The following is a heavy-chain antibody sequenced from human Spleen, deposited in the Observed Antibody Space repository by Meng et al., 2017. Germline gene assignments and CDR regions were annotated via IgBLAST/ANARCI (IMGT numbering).Heavy chain of an antibody. CDR1: GFTFSSYW. CDR3: ARSILVGALPHWYFDL. V-gene: IGHV3-74*01. Sequence: GESLKISCAASGFTFSSYWMHWVRQAPGKGLVWVSRINSDGSSTSYADSVKGRFTISRDNAKNTLYLQMNSLRAENTAVYYCARSILVGALPHWYFDLWGRGTLVTVSS. J-gene: IGHJ2*01. CDR2: INSDGSST. D-gene: IGHD1-26*01.